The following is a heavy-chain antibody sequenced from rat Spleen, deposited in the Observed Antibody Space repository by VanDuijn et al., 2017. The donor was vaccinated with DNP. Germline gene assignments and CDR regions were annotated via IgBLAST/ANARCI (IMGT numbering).Heavy chain of an antibody. Sequence: EVQLVESGGGLVQPGRSLKLSCAASGFTFSDYNMAWVRQAPKKGLEWVATISYDGSSTYYRDSVKGRFTISRDNAKSTLYLQMDSLRSEDTDTYYCARLAWGAMDAWGQGTSVTVSS. CDR2: ISYDGSST. J-gene: IGHJ4*01. CDR1: GFTFSDYN. D-gene: IGHD4-3*01. V-gene: IGHV5-7*01. CDR3: ARLAWGAMDA.